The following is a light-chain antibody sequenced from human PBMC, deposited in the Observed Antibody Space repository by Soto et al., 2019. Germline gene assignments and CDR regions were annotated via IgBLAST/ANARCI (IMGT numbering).Light chain of an antibody. V-gene: IGKV3-20*01. CDR1: QSVSSSY. CDR3: QHFGSSSYT. J-gene: IGKJ2*01. CDR2: GPS. Sequence: EIVLTQSPGTLSLSPGERATLSCRASQSVSSSYLAWYQQKPGQAPRLLIYGPSSRATGIPDRFSGNGSGTDFTLTISRLEPEDFAVYYCQHFGSSSYTFGQGTKLEIK.